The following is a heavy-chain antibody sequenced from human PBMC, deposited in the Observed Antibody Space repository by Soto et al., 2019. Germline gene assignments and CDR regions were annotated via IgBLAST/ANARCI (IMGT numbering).Heavy chain of an antibody. CDR3: ARVYYDSSGYLDY. D-gene: IGHD3-22*01. CDR1: GYTFTDYY. Sequence: ASVKVSCKASGYTFTDYYLHWVRQAPGQGLELMGSINSKNGATIYAQKFQGRVTMTRDTSISTAYMELSRLRSDDTAVYSWARVYYDSSGYLDYWGQRTLGTVSS. V-gene: IGHV1-2*02. J-gene: IGHJ4*02. CDR2: INSKNGAT.